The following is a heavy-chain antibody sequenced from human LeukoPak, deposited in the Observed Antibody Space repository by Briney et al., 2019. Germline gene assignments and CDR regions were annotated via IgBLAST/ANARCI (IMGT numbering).Heavy chain of an antibody. D-gene: IGHD4-23*01. CDR1: GFTFSSYS. CDR2: ISSGSSTI. J-gene: IGHJ4*02. Sequence: GGSLRLPCAASGFTFSSYSMNWVRQAPGKGLEWVSYISSGSSTIYYADSVKGRFTISRVNAKNSLFLQMNSLRAEDTAVYYCATAYGGNSGAFDYWGQGTLVTVSS. CDR3: ATAYGGNSGAFDY. V-gene: IGHV3-48*01.